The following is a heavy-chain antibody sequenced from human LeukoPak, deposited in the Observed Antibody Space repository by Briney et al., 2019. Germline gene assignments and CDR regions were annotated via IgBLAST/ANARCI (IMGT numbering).Heavy chain of an antibody. D-gene: IGHD2-21*02. J-gene: IGHJ5*02. CDR3: AGQDCGWFDP. Sequence: SQTLSLTCTVSGGSISSGSYYWSWIRPPAGKVLEWIERIYTSGSTNYSPALMSRFTISGDTSKSQFSLKLSSVTAADTAVYYCAGQDCGWFDPWGQGTLVTVSS. CDR1: GGSISSGSYY. CDR2: IYTSGST. V-gene: IGHV4-61*02.